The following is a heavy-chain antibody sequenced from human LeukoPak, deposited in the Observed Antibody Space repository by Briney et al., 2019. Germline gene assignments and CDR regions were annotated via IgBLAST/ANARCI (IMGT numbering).Heavy chain of an antibody. CDR2: IYYRGST. Sequence: PSETLSLTCTVSGGSISSYYWSWIRQPPGKGLEWIGYIYYRGSTNYNPSLKSRVTISVDTSKNQFSLKLSSVTAADTAVYYCARWGIVLGACDIWGQGTMVTVSS. D-gene: IGHD5/OR15-5a*01. V-gene: IGHV4-59*08. CDR1: GGSISSYY. J-gene: IGHJ3*02. CDR3: ARWGIVLGACDI.